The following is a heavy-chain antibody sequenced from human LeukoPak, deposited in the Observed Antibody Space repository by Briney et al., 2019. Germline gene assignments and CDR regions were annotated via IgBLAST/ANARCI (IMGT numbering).Heavy chain of an antibody. V-gene: IGHV5-51*01. CDR3: ARAVYGSGSYYDY. J-gene: IGHJ4*02. CDR1: GYSFTSYW. Sequence: GESLKISCQGSGYSFTSYWIGWVRQLPGKGLEWMGIIYPGDSDTRYSPSFQGQVTISPDKSISTAYLQWSSLKASDTAMYHCARAVYGSGSYYDYWGQGTLVTVSS. D-gene: IGHD3-10*01. CDR2: IYPGDSDT.